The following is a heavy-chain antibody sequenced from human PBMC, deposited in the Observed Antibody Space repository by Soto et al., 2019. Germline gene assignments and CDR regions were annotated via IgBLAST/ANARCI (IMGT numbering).Heavy chain of an antibody. Sequence: EVRLVESGGGLVQPGGSLRLSCAASGFTFSSSWMSWVRQAPGKGLEWVANIKQDVSEKYYVDSVKGRFTISRDNAKNSLYLQMNSLRAEDTDVYYCARYNEYLCLDYWGKGKLVTVSS. D-gene: IGHD1-1*01. CDR2: IKQDVSEK. V-gene: IGHV3-7*03. J-gene: IGHJ4*02. CDR3: ARYNEYLCLDY. CDR1: GFTFSSSW.